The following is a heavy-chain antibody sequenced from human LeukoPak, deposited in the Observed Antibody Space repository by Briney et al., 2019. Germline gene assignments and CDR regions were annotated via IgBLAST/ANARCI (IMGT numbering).Heavy chain of an antibody. V-gene: IGHV4-59*01. J-gene: IGHJ3*02. Sequence: SETLSLTCTVSGGSISSYYWSWIRQPPGKGLEWIGYIYYSGSTNYNPSLKSRVTISVDTSKNQFSLKLSSVTAADTAVYYCARGPVATYNAFDIWGQGTMVTVSS. CDR1: GGSISSYY. CDR3: ARGPVATYNAFDI. CDR2: IYYSGST. D-gene: IGHD4-23*01.